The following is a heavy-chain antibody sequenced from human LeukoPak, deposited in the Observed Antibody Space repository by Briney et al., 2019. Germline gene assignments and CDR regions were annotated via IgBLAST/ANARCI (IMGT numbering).Heavy chain of an antibody. V-gene: IGHV1-69*01. CDR2: IIPIFGTT. J-gene: IGHJ4*02. CDR3: ARKEGGDFDY. Sequence: ASVKVSCKASGGTFSSYAISWVRQAPGQGLEWMGQIIPIFGTTNYAQKFQGTVTITADESTSTAYMELSSLRSEDTAVYYCARKEGGDFDYWGQGTLVTVSS. CDR1: GGTFSSYA. D-gene: IGHD3-16*01.